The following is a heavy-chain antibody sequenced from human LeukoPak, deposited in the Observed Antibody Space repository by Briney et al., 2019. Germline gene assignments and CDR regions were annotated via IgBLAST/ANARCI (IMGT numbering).Heavy chain of an antibody. Sequence: GGSLRLSLAVSGLTFSSYSMNGVRQAPGKGLEWVSYISSSSNTIYYADSVKGRFTISRDNAKNSLYLQMNSLRDEDTAVYYCSRVDYWGQGTLVTVSS. J-gene: IGHJ4*02. CDR2: ISSSSNTI. V-gene: IGHV3-48*02. CDR3: SRVDY. CDR1: GLTFSSYS.